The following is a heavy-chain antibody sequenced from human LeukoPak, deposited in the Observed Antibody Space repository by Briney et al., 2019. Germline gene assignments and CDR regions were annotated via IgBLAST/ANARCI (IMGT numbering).Heavy chain of an antibody. CDR1: GGSISSGGYY. D-gene: IGHD6-19*01. V-gene: IGHV4-31*03. CDR3: ARGLAVAGTPYYFDY. Sequence: PSETLSLTCTVSGGSISSGGYYWSWIRQHPGKGLEWIGYIYYSGSTYYNPSLKSRVTISVDTSKNQFSLKLSSVTAADTAVYYCARGLAVAGTPYYFDYWGQGTLVTVSS. CDR2: IYYSGST. J-gene: IGHJ4*02.